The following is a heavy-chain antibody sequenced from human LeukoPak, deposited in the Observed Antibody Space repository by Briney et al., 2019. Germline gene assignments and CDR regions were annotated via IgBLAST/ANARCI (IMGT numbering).Heavy chain of an antibody. Sequence: PGGPLRLSCAASGFTFDDYAMHWVRQAPGKGLEWVSGISWNSGSIGYADSVKGRFTISRDNAKNSLYLQMNSLRAEDTALYYCAKGFTTGTYYYYYMDVWGKGTTVTVSS. CDR2: ISWNSGSI. CDR3: AKGFTTGTYYYYYMDV. D-gene: IGHD1-1*01. CDR1: GFTFDDYA. V-gene: IGHV3-9*01. J-gene: IGHJ6*03.